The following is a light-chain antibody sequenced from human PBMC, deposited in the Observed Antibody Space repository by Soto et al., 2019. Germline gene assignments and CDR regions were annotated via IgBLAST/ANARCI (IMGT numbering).Light chain of an antibody. Sequence: QSVLTQPASVSASPGQSITISCTGTSSDVGGFNSVSWYQLRPGTAPKLILYDVVDRPPGVSYRFSGSKSGNTASLTISGLQAADEADYFCSSDTSTMTNVFGSGTKVTVL. V-gene: IGLV2-14*03. J-gene: IGLJ1*01. CDR2: DVV. CDR1: SSDVGGFNS. CDR3: SSDTSTMTNV.